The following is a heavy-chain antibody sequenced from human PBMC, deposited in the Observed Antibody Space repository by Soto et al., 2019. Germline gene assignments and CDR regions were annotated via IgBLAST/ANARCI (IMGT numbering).Heavy chain of an antibody. J-gene: IGHJ6*02. Sequence: SETLSLTCAVSGYSISSGYYWGWIRQPPGKGLEWIGSIYHSGSTYYNPPLKSRVTISVDTSKNQFSLKLSSVTAADTAVYYCARSAGAQDYYYYYGMDVWGQGTTVTVSS. CDR1: GYSISSGYY. D-gene: IGHD3-10*01. CDR3: ARSAGAQDYYYYYGMDV. V-gene: IGHV4-38-2*01. CDR2: IYHSGST.